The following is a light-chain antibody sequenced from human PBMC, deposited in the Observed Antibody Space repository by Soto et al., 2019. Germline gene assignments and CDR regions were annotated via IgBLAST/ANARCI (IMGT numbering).Light chain of an antibody. V-gene: IGKV1-9*01. Sequence: DIQLTQSPSFLSASVGDGVTITCRASQDISNYLAWYQQKPGKAPKLLMYAASTLQSGVPSRFSGSGSGTEFTLTISSLQPEDFATYYCQQLNSYPITFGQGTRLEIK. J-gene: IGKJ5*01. CDR1: QDISNY. CDR3: QQLNSYPIT. CDR2: AAS.